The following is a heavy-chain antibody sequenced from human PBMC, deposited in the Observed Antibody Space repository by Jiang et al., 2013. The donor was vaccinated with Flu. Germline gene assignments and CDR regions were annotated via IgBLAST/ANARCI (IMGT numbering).Heavy chain of an antibody. D-gene: IGHD3-10*01. V-gene: IGHV5-51*01. J-gene: IGHJ4*02. CDR3: ATLVRGVDFDY. Sequence: GAEVKKPGESLKISCKASGYSFVSYYIGWVRQMPGKGLEWIGIIYPGDSGTEYNPSFQGQVTISADKSIDTAYLQWTSLKASDTAMYYCATLVRGVDFDYWGQGTLVSVSS. CDR2: IYPGDSGT. CDR1: GYSFVSYY.